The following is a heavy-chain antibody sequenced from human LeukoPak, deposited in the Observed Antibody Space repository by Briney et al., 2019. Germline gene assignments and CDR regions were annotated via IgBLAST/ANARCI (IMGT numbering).Heavy chain of an antibody. CDR3: AKDRILSY. J-gene: IGHJ4*02. V-gene: IGHV3-23*01. Sequence: ASETLSLTCAVSGGSISSSKWWSWVRQAPGKGLEWVSVISDSVGSTYADSVKGRFTISRDNSKNTLYLQMNSLRAEDTALYYCAKDRILSYWGQGTLVTVSS. CDR1: GGSISSSK. D-gene: IGHD2-15*01. CDR2: ISDSVGST.